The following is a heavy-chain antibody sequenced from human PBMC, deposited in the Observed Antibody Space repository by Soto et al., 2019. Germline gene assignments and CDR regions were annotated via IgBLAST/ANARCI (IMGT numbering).Heavy chain of an antibody. CDR3: ARVDRSLDY. Sequence: QMQLVESGGGVVQPGRSLRLSCAASGFTFSSYGMHWVRQAPGKGLEWVAAIWYAGDNKYYADFVKGRFTISRDNSKNTLYLHVNSLRVEDTAVYYCARVDRSLDYWGQGTLVTVSS. CDR1: GFTFSSYG. J-gene: IGHJ4*02. V-gene: IGHV3-33*01. CDR2: IWYAGDNK.